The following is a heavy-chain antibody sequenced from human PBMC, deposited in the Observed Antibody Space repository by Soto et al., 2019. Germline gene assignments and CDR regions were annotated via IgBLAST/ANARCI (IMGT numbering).Heavy chain of an antibody. CDR1: GGTFSSYA. D-gene: IGHD6-13*01. Sequence: QVQLVQSGAEVKKPGSSVKVSCKASGGTFSSYAISWVRQAPGQGLEWMGGIIPIFGTANYAQKFQGRVTITADESTSTAYMELSSLRSEDTAVYYCASSAAGPIHPGYYYGMDVWGQGTTVTVSS. J-gene: IGHJ6*02. CDR3: ASSAAGPIHPGYYYGMDV. CDR2: IIPIFGTA. V-gene: IGHV1-69*12.